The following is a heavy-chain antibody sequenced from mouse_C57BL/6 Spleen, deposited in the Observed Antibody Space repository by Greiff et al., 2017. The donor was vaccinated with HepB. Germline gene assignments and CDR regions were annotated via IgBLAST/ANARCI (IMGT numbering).Heavy chain of an antibody. CDR2: ISYDGSN. D-gene: IGHD2-4*01. CDR1: GYSITSGYY. V-gene: IGHV3-6*01. CDR3: ARDEGLRRSFFDY. Sequence: EVKLQESGPGLVKPSQSLSLTCSVTGYSITSGYYWNWIRQFPGNKLEWMGYISYDGSNKYNPSLKNRISITRDTSKNQFFLKLNSVTTEDTATYYCARDEGLRRSFFDYWGQGTTLTVSS. J-gene: IGHJ2*01.